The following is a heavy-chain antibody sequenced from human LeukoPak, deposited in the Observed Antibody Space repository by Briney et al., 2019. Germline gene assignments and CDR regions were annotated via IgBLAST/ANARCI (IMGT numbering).Heavy chain of an antibody. CDR2: INHSGST. CDR3: ARGPDVEMATIMPPDY. D-gene: IGHD5-24*01. J-gene: IGHJ4*02. CDR1: GGSFSGYY. Sequence: KPSETLSLTCAVYGGSFSGYYWSWIRQPPGKGLEWIGEINHSGSTNYNPYLKSRVTISVDTSKNQFSLKLSSVTAADTAVYYCARGPDVEMATIMPPDYWGQGTLVTVSS. V-gene: IGHV4-34*01.